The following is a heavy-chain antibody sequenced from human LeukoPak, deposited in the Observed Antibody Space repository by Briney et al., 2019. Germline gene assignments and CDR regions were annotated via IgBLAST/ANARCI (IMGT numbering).Heavy chain of an antibody. J-gene: IGHJ4*02. CDR2: ISGSGGST. Sequence: GGSLRLSCAASGFTFSSYAMSWVRQAPGKGLEWVSAISGSGGSTYYADSVKGRFTISRDNSKNTLYLQMNSLRAEDTAVYYCAEGLGYYDSSGPPSFDYWGQGTLVTVSS. CDR1: GFTFSSYA. CDR3: AEGLGYYDSSGPPSFDY. V-gene: IGHV3-23*01. D-gene: IGHD3-22*01.